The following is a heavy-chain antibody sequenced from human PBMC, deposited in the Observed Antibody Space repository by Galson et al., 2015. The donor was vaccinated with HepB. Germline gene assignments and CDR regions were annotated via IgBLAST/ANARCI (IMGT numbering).Heavy chain of an antibody. V-gene: IGHV4-59*01. CDR3: ARTYYYDSSGYPDSFDY. CDR1: GGSISSYY. J-gene: IGHJ4*02. D-gene: IGHD3-22*01. Sequence: SETLSLTCTVSGGSISSYYWSWIRQPPGKGLEWIGYIYYSGSTDYNPSLKSRVTISVDTSKNQFSLKLSSVTAADTAVYYCARTYYYDSSGYPDSFDYWGRGTLVTVSS. CDR2: IYYSGST.